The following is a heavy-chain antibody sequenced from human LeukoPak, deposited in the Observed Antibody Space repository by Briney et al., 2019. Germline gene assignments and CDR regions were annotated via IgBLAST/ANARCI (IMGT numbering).Heavy chain of an antibody. CDR2: IYYSDVA. J-gene: IGHJ6*03. CDR1: GGSISHYY. CDR3: ARRAYSSSYMDV. V-gene: IGHV4-59*08. D-gene: IGHD6-13*01. Sequence: PSETLSLTCTVSGGSISHYYWTWIRQPPGKGLEWIGYIYYSDVANYNPSLKSRVTISVDTSKNQFSLKLSSVTAADTAVYYCARRAYSSSYMDVWGKGTTVTISS.